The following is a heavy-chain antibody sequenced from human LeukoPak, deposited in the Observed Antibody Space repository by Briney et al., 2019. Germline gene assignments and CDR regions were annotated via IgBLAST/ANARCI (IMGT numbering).Heavy chain of an antibody. CDR1: GYTFSVYD. CDR3: ARGISALGTGFWFDP. Sequence: GASVKVSCKTSGYTFSVYDINWLRQVAGQGLEWMGWMNSNNGNTGYALKFQHRVTMTMNTSIDTAYMDLNSLTSEDTAVYYCARGISALGTGFWFDPWGQGTQVTVSS. J-gene: IGHJ5*02. D-gene: IGHD6-13*01. V-gene: IGHV1-8*01. CDR2: MNSNNGNT.